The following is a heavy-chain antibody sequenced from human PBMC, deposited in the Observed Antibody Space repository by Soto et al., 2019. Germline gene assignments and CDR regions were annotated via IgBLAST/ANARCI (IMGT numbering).Heavy chain of an antibody. J-gene: IGHJ4*02. CDR1: GFTFSSYS. V-gene: IGHV3-48*02. CDR2: ISSSSSTI. Sequence: PGGSLRLSCAASGFTFSSYSMNWVRQAPGKGLEWVSYISSSSSTIYYAGSVKGRFTISRDNAKNSLYLQMSSLRDEDTAVYYCARALFPDYWGQGTLVTVPQ. CDR3: ARALFPDY. D-gene: IGHD2-21*01.